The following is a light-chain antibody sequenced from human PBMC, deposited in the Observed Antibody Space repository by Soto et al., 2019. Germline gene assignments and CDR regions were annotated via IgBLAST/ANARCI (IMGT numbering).Light chain of an antibody. Sequence: QSALTQPASVSGSPGQSITISCTGTNSDVGGYNYVSWYQQHPGKAPKLMIYDVSNRPSGVSNRFSGSKSGNTASLTISGLQAYDEADYYCSSYTSSSTPYVFGTGTKVTVL. CDR2: DVS. CDR1: NSDVGGYNY. V-gene: IGLV2-14*03. J-gene: IGLJ1*01. CDR3: SSYTSSSTPYV.